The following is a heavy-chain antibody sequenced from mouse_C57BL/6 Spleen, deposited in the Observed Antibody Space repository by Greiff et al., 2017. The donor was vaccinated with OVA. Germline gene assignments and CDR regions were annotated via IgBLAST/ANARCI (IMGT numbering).Heavy chain of an antibody. V-gene: IGHV1-69*01. D-gene: IGHD2-5*01. CDR3: ARGRPYSNYDY. CDR2: IDPSDSYT. CDR1: GYTFTSYW. J-gene: IGHJ2*01. Sequence: VQLQQPGAELVMPGASVKLSCKASGYTFTSYWMHWVKQRPGQGLEWIGEIDPSDSYTKYNQKFKGKSTLTVEKYSRTAYMQLSSLTSEDSAVYYCARGRPYSNYDYWGQGTTLTVSS.